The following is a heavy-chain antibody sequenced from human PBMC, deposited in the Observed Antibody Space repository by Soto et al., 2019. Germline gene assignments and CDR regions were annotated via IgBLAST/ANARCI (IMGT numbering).Heavy chain of an antibody. Sequence: EVQLVESEGGLVQPGGSLRLSCEASGFIFTTSDMSWVRQAPGKGLEWISSITITGDTTHYADSVKGRFTISRDNSRNTVYLQKNTQRVDDTAVYYCAKGGGGDHGYWGQGTLVAVSS. CDR2: ITITGDTT. CDR1: GFIFTTSD. D-gene: IGHD2-21*02. J-gene: IGHJ4*02. V-gene: IGHV3-23*04. CDR3: AKGGGGDHGY.